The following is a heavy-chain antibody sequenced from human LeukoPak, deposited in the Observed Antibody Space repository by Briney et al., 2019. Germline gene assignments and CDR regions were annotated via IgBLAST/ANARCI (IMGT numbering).Heavy chain of an antibody. V-gene: IGHV4-59*01. CDR1: GGSISSYY. J-gene: IGHJ6*02. D-gene: IGHD3-22*01. CDR3: ASTPETYYYDSSGSSGYYYGMDV. Sequence: TSETLSLTCTVSGGSISSYYWSWIRRPPGKGLEWIGYIYYSGSTNYNPSLKSRVTISVDTSKNQFSLKLSSVTAADTAVYYCASTPETYYYDSSGSSGYYYGMDVWGQGTTVTVSS. CDR2: IYYSGST.